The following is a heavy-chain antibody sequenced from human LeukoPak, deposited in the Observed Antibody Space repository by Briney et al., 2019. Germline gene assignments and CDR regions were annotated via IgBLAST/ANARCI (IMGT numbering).Heavy chain of an antibody. Sequence: SETLSLTCTVSGGSISSSSYYWGWIRQPPGKGLEWIGSIYYSGSTYYNPSLKSRVTISVDTSKGQFSLKLTSVTAADTAVYYCARPGLLWFGELTYFDSWGQGTLVTVSS. CDR3: ARPGLLWFGELTYFDS. CDR2: IYYSGST. CDR1: GGSISSSSYY. J-gene: IGHJ4*02. V-gene: IGHV4-39*01. D-gene: IGHD3-10*01.